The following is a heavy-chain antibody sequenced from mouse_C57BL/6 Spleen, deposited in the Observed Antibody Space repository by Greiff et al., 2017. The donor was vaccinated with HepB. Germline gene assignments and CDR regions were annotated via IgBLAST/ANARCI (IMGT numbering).Heavy chain of an antibody. CDR2: INPSSGYT. V-gene: IGHV1-4*01. J-gene: IGHJ2*01. D-gene: IGHD2-2*01. Sequence: VQLQQSGAELARPGASVKMSCKASGYTFTSYTMHWVKQRPGQGLEWIGYINPSSGYTKYNQKFKDKATLTADKSSSTAYMQLSSLTSEDSAVDYCARSDGYEVYFDYWGQGTTLTVSS. CDR1: GYTFTSYT. CDR3: ARSDGYEVYFDY.